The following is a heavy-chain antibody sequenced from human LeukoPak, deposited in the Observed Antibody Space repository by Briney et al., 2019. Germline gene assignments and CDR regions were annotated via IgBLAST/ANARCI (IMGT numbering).Heavy chain of an antibody. Sequence: GASVKVSCKASGGTFSSYAISWVRQAPGQGLEWMGGIIPIFGTANYAQKFQGRVTITADESTSTAYMELSSLRSEDTAVYYCARSHIVVVIAITHNWFDPWGQGTLVTVSS. CDR3: ARSHIVVVIAITHNWFDP. CDR2: IIPIFGTA. D-gene: IGHD2-21*01. J-gene: IGHJ5*02. CDR1: GGTFSSYA. V-gene: IGHV1-69*13.